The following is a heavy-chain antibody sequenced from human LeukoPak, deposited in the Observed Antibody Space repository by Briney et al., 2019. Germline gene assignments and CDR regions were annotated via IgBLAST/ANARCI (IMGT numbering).Heavy chain of an antibody. J-gene: IGHJ6*02. D-gene: IGHD2-2*01. CDR2: IRSSGGST. CDR1: GFTFSSYA. V-gene: IGHV3-23*01. Sequence: GGSLRLSCAASGFTFSSYAMSWVRQAPGKGLEWVSAIRSSGGSTYYADSVKGRLTISRDNSKNTLYLQMNSLRAEDTAVYYCAKGGFCTSTTCSYYYGMDVWGQGTTVTVSS. CDR3: AKGGFCTSTTCSYYYGMDV.